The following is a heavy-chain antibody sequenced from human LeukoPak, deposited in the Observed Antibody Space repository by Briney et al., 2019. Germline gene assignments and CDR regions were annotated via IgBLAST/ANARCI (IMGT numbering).Heavy chain of an antibody. CDR2: INHSGST. J-gene: IGHJ4*02. Sequence: SETLSLTCAIYGVSFSGYYWSWFRQPPGKGLEWIGEINHSGSTNYDPSLESRVTISEDMSKNQFSLKLTSVTAADTAVYYCARGPPRDFDTSGFYYNYWGQGILVTVSS. V-gene: IGHV4-34*01. D-gene: IGHD3-22*01. CDR3: ARGPPRDFDTSGFYYNY. CDR1: GVSFSGYY.